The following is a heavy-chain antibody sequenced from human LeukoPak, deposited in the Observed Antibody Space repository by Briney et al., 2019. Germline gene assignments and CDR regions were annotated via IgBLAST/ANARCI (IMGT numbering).Heavy chain of an antibody. CDR1: GYTFTDYY. Sequence: ASVKVSCKASGYTFTDYYIHWVRQAPGQGLEWMGWINPTSGDTSYAQEFQGRVTMTRDTSIGTAYMELSRLRSDDTAVYYCARDRPRITMVRGLLNWFDPWGQGTLVTVSS. CDR2: INPTSGDT. J-gene: IGHJ5*02. CDR3: ARDRPRITMVRGLLNWFDP. D-gene: IGHD3-10*01. V-gene: IGHV1-2*02.